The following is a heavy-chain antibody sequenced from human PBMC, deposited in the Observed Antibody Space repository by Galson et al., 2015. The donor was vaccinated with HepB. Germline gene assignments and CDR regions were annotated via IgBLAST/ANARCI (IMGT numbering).Heavy chain of an antibody. J-gene: IGHJ4*02. CDR2: IGGNGGNR. CDR3: VANQYAPGNYFIFHF. CDR1: GFSFVNPG. Sequence: SLRLSCAASGFSFVNPGMSWVRQAPGKGLEWVSVIGGNGGNRHYADSVKGRFTISRDNSRDTLFLQMNSLRAEDAAVYYCVANQYAPGNYFIFHFWGQGTLITVSS. V-gene: IGHV3-23*01. D-gene: IGHD3-10*01.